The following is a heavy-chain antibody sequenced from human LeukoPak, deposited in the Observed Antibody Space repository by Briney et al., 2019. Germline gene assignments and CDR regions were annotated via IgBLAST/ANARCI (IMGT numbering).Heavy chain of an antibody. V-gene: IGHV3-7*01. CDR1: GFTFSNYW. CDR2: IKQDGSEK. CDR3: ARGFSGSYSSIDY. Sequence: GGSLRLSCVASGFTFSNYWMSWVRQAPGKGLEWVANIKQDGSEKYYVDSVKGRFTISRDNAKNSLYLQMNSLRAEDTAVYYCARGFSGSYSSIDYWGQGTLVTVSS. D-gene: IGHD1-26*01. J-gene: IGHJ4*02.